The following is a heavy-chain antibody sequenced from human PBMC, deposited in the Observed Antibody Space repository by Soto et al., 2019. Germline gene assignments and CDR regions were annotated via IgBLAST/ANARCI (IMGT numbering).Heavy chain of an antibody. D-gene: IGHD4-17*01. Sequence: GASVKVSCKASGYTFTSYGISWVRQAPGQGLEWMGWISAYNGNTNYAQKLQGRVTMTTDTSTSTAYRERRSLRSDDTAVYYCAREETPARPYGDYAYWGQGTLVTVSS. CDR1: GYTFTSYG. CDR3: AREETPARPYGDYAY. CDR2: ISAYNGNT. J-gene: IGHJ4*02. V-gene: IGHV1-18*01.